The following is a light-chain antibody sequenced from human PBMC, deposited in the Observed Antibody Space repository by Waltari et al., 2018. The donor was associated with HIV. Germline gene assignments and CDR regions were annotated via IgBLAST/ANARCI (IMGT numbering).Light chain of an antibody. J-gene: IGLJ2*01. Sequence: SYVLTQPPSVSVAPGQTARITCGGTNIGSKSVHWYQQKPGHAPVLVFYDDSDRPSGIPERFSGSNAGNTATLTISRVEAGDEADYYCQVWDSSSDHVVFGGGTKLTVL. V-gene: IGLV3-21*02. CDR2: DDS. CDR1: NIGSKS. CDR3: QVWDSSSDHVV.